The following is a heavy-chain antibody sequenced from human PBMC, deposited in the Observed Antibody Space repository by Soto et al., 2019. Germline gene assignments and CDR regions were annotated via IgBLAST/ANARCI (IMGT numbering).Heavy chain of an antibody. CDR1: GCTFSSCA. D-gene: IGHD3-22*01. V-gene: IGHV1-69*13. Sequence: SAVKVSCKSSGCTFSSCAISGVRQPPGQGLDGMGGIIPIFCKEKYAQKLQGRVMITADDSTTTAYMELSGLRSEDTAVYYCARDLKRYYDSSGYGYYYYGMDVWGQGTTVTVSS. CDR3: ARDLKRYYDSSGYGYYYYGMDV. J-gene: IGHJ6*02. CDR2: IIPIFCKE.